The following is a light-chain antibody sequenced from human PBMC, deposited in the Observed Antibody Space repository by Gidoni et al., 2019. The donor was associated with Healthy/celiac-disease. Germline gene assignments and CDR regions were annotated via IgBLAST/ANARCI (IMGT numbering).Light chain of an antibody. CDR3: QQYGSSPYT. Sequence: EIVLTQSPGTLSLSPGERATLSCRAIQSVSSSYLAGYHQKPGQAPRLLIYGASSRATGLPYRFSRSASGTHFTLTIIRLEPEDFAVYYCQQYGSSPYTFGQGTKLEIK. J-gene: IGKJ2*01. CDR1: QSVSSSY. CDR2: GAS. V-gene: IGKV3-20*01.